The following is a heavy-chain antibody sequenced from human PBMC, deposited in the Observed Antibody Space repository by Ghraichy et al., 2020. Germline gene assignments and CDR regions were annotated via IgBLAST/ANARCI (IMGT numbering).Heavy chain of an antibody. Sequence: SETLSLTCAVYGGSFSGYYWSWIRQPPGKGLEWIGEINHSGSTNYNPSLKSRVTISVDTSKNQFSLKLSSVTAADTDVYYCARVVGDYVFGAFDFWGQGTMVTVSS. V-gene: IGHV4-34*01. CDR3: ARVVGDYVFGAFDF. CDR2: INHSGST. CDR1: GGSFSGYY. D-gene: IGHD4-17*01. J-gene: IGHJ3*01.